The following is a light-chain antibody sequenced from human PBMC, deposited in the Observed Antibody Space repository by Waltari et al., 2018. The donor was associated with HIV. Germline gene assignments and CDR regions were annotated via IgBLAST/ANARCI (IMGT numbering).Light chain of an antibody. CDR3: QQYNNWPWT. Sequence: EIVMTQSPATLSVSPGERATISCRASQSVSSNFAGYQQKPGQAPRLLIYGASTRATGIPARFSGSGSGTEFTLTISSLQSEDLAVYYCQQYNNWPWTFGQGTKVEIK. CDR2: GAS. V-gene: IGKV3-15*01. CDR1: QSVSSN. J-gene: IGKJ1*01.